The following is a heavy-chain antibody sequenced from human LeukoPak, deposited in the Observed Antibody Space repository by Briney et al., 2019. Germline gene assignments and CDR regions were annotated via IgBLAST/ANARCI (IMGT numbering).Heavy chain of an antibody. CDR3: ARFFNYDSSGYYYFDY. J-gene: IGHJ4*02. CDR2: IYYSGST. D-gene: IGHD3-22*01. Sequence: SETLSLTCTVSGGSISSYYWSWIRQPPGKGLEWIGYIYYSGSTNYNPSPKSRVTISVDTSKNQFSLKLSSVTAADTAVYYRARFFNYDSSGYYYFDYWGQGTLVTVSS. V-gene: IGHV4-59*01. CDR1: GGSISSYY.